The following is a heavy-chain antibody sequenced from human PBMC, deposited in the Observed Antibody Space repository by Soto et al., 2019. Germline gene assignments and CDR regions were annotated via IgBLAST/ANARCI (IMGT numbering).Heavy chain of an antibody. V-gene: IGHV4-59*01. CDR1: GGSISSYY. J-gene: IGHJ4*02. Sequence: KTSETLSLTCTVSGGSISSYYWSWIRQPPGKGLEWIGYIYYSGSTNYNPSLKSRVTISVDTSKNQFSLKLSSVTAADTAVYYCARVPSSGWDYYFDYPGQGTLVTGSS. CDR3: ARVPSSGWDYYFDY. CDR2: IYYSGST. D-gene: IGHD6-19*01.